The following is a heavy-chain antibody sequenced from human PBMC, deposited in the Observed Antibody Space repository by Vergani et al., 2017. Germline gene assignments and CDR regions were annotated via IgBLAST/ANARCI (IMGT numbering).Heavy chain of an antibody. CDR2: MFYSGTT. V-gene: IGHV4-39*01. J-gene: IGHJ2*01. CDR1: DGSINSRSYY. CDR3: ARVGHLVAVSGEGPSLDL. Sequence: QLLLQDSGPGQVKPSETLSLTCGVSDGSINSRSYYWAWIRQPPGKGLEWIGMMFYSGTTYYHPSLRSRLTISVDTSKNQFFLRLNSVTAADTAVYYCARVGHLVAVSGEGPSLDLWGRGTLVTVS. D-gene: IGHD2-21*01.